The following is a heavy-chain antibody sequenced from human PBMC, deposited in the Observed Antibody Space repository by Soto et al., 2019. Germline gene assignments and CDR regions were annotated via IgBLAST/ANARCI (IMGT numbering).Heavy chain of an antibody. CDR3: AIQYCTNDVCLEAAVTEGGAHEY. J-gene: IGHJ1*01. V-gene: IGHV3-74*02. CDR2: ISGDGTTT. Sequence: EVQLVESGGGLVQPGKALRLSCAASGFTFSQYWMHWVRQAPGKGPVWVSYISGDGTTTDYADSVQGRFPISRDNAKNTLYLQMDGLVVEVRAVYYVAIQYCTNDVCLEAAVTEGGAHEYCGQGAQVTVPS. CDR1: GFTFSQYW. D-gene: IGHD2-8*01.